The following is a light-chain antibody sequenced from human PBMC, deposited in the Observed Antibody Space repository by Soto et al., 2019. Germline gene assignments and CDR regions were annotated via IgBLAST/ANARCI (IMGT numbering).Light chain of an antibody. CDR1: QDIKNY. V-gene: IGKV1-33*01. Sequence: DIQMTQSPSSLSASVGDSVTITCQASQDIKNYVNWYQQKPGKAPKLLIYDASKLETGVPSSFSGSGSGTTFTFTITSLQAEDFATYYCQQYDNLPPNTFGQGTRLEIK. CDR2: DAS. J-gene: IGKJ2*01. CDR3: QQYDNLPPNT.